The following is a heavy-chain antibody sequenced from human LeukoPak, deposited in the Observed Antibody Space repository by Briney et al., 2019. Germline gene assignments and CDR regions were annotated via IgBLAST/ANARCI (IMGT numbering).Heavy chain of an antibody. V-gene: IGHV3-7*05. Sequence: GGSLRLSCADSGSNFSSYWMSWVRQAPGKGLEWVANIKQDGSEKFYVDSVKGRFTISRDNAKNSLYLQMNSLRAEDTAVYYCAREGIVVVTDPYWYFDLWGRGTLVTVSS. D-gene: IGHD2-21*02. CDR3: AREGIVVVTDPYWYFDL. CDR2: IKQDGSEK. J-gene: IGHJ2*01. CDR1: GSNFSSYW.